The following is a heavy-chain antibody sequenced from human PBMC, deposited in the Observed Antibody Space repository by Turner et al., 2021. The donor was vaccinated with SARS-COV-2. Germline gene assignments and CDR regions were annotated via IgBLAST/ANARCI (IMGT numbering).Heavy chain of an antibody. Sequence: QVQLVQSGAEVKKPGASVKVSCKVSGYTFIELSIHWVRQAPGKGLEWMVGFDPEDGETIYAQKFQGRVTMTEDTSTETAYMGLSSLGSEDTAVYYCATAPPYCTNGVCPNWFDPWGQGTLVTVSS. CDR1: GYTFIELS. J-gene: IGHJ5*02. V-gene: IGHV1-24*01. CDR2: FDPEDGET. D-gene: IGHD2-8*01. CDR3: ATAPPYCTNGVCPNWFDP.